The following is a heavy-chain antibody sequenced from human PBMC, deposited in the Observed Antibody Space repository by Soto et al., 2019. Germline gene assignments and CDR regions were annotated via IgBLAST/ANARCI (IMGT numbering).Heavy chain of an antibody. V-gene: IGHV3-66*01. Sequence: EVQLVESGGGLVQPGGSLRLSCAASGFTVSSNYMSWVRQAPGKGLEWVSVIYSGGSTYYADSVKGRYTISRDNSKNTLYLQMNSLRAEDTAVYYCASSRHNWNYNWDAFDIWGQGTMVTVSS. J-gene: IGHJ3*02. CDR2: IYSGGST. D-gene: IGHD1-7*01. CDR3: ASSRHNWNYNWDAFDI. CDR1: GFTVSSNY.